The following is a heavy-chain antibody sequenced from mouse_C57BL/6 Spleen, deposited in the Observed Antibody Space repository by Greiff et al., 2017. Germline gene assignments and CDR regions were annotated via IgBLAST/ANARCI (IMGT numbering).Heavy chain of an antibody. Sequence: VQLQQPGAELVKPGASVKLSCKASGYTFPSYWMHWVKQRPGRGLEWIGRIDPNSGGTKYNEKFKSKATLTVDKPSSTAYLQLSSLTSEDSAVNQCARTLITTVVGFDYWGQGTTLTVSS. CDR1: GYTFPSYW. D-gene: IGHD1-1*01. CDR3: ARTLITTVVGFDY. V-gene: IGHV1-72*01. CDR2: IDPNSGGT. J-gene: IGHJ2*01.